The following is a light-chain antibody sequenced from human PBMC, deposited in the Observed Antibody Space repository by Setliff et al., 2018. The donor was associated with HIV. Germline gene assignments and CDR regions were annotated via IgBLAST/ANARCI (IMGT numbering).Light chain of an antibody. CDR1: SSDVGGYNY. V-gene: IGLV2-14*01. CDR2: EVG. Sequence: QSVLTQPASVSGSPGQSITISCTGTSSDVGGYNYVSWYQQHPGKAPKLMIYEVGNRPSGVSDRFSGSKSGNTASLTISGPQTEDEADYFCSSYTSSSPLYVFGTGTKGTVL. J-gene: IGLJ1*01. CDR3: SSYTSSSPLYV.